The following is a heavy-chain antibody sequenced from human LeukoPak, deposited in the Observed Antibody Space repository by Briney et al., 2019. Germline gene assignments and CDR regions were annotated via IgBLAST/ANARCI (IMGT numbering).Heavy chain of an antibody. CDR3: AKEYGEYPYYFDY. J-gene: IGHJ4*02. CDR1: GFTFSSYG. V-gene: IGHV3-30*02. D-gene: IGHD4-17*01. CDR2: IRYDGSNK. Sequence: PGGSLRLSCAASGFTFSSYGMHWVRQAPGKGLEWVAFIRYDGSNKYYADSVKGRFTISRDNSKNTLYLQMNSLRAEDTAVYYCAKEYGEYPYYFDYWGQGTLVTVSS.